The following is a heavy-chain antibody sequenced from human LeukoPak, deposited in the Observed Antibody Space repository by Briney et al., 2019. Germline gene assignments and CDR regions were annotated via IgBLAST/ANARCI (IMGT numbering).Heavy chain of an antibody. Sequence: SQTLSLTCTVSGGSISSSSYYWSWIRQPAGKGLEWIGRVYTSGGTNYNPSLQSRVTISVDTSKNQFSLNLSSVTAADTAVYYCARDPGGRYKDDALDIWGQGTLVTVSS. CDR3: ARDPGGRYKDDALDI. J-gene: IGHJ4*02. V-gene: IGHV4-61*02. CDR1: GGSISSSSYY. CDR2: VYTSGGT. D-gene: IGHD1-26*01.